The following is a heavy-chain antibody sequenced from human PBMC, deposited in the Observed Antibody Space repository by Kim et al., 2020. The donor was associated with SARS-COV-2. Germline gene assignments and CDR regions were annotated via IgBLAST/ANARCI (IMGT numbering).Heavy chain of an antibody. CDR1: GNTFNTYD. Sequence: ASVKVSCTSSGNTFNTYDFNWVRQATGQGLEWMGWLNPSSGNTLYAQNFQGRVAMTRDRSKNTVYMEMSSLRPEDTAIYYCVRRHDYGDPGFYPWFAPWG. J-gene: IGHJ5*02. D-gene: IGHD4-17*01. CDR2: LNPSSGNT. V-gene: IGHV1-8*01. CDR3: VRRHDYGDPGFYPWFAP.